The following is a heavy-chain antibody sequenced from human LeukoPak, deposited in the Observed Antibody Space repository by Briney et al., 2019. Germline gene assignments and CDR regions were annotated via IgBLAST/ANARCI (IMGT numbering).Heavy chain of an antibody. CDR1: GFTFSSYW. J-gene: IGHJ4*02. V-gene: IGHV3-7*01. CDR3: ARVRGGVWGSYRYDY. CDR2: IKQDGSEK. D-gene: IGHD3-16*02. Sequence: GGSLRLSCAASGFTFSSYWMSWVRQAPGKGLEWVAHIKQDGSEKYYVDSVKGRFTISRDNGKNSLYLQMNSLRAEDTAVYYCARVRGGVWGSYRYDYWGQGTLVTVSS.